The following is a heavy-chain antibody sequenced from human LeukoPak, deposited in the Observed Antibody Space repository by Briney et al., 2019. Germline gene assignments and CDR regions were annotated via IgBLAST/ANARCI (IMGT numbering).Heavy chain of an antibody. Sequence: PGGSLRLSCEASGFTFSSYWMTWVRQAPGKGLEWVANIKQDGTETDYVDSVKGRFTISRDNGKNSLYLQMNSLRAEDTAVYYCARDPLTYYYDSSGYEEGAYWGQGTLVTVSS. J-gene: IGHJ4*02. V-gene: IGHV3-7*01. CDR3: ARDPLTYYYDSSGYEEGAY. D-gene: IGHD3-22*01. CDR2: IKQDGTET. CDR1: GFTFSSYW.